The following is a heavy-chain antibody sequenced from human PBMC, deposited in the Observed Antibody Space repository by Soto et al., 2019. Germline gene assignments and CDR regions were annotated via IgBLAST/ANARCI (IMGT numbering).Heavy chain of an antibody. Sequence: PGGSLRLSCAASGVTVSINYMSWVRQAPEKGLEWVSVIYSGGSTYYADSVKGRFTISRDNSKNTLYLQMNSLRAEDTAVYYCACGYSSSWYIYWGQGTLVTVSS. CDR3: ACGYSSSWYIY. D-gene: IGHD6-19*01. J-gene: IGHJ4*02. V-gene: IGHV3-66*01. CDR1: GVTVSINY. CDR2: IYSGGST.